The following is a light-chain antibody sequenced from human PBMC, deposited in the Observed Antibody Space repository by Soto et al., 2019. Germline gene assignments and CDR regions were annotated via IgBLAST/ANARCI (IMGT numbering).Light chain of an antibody. V-gene: IGKV3-15*01. J-gene: IGKJ3*01. CDR2: GAS. Sequence: EIVMTQSPGTLSVSPGERATLSCRASQSLGSNLAWYQQKPGQAPRLLIYGASTRATGIPARFSGSGSGTEFTLTISSLQSEDFAVYYCQQYGNSPPSVTFGPGTKVEIK. CDR3: QQYGNSPPSVT. CDR1: QSLGSN.